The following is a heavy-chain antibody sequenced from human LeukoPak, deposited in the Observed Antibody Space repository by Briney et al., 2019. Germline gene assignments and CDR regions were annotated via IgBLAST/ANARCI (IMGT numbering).Heavy chain of an antibody. D-gene: IGHD6-13*01. CDR2: IYTSGST. CDR1: GGSISSGSYY. J-gene: IGHJ3*02. V-gene: IGHV4-61*02. Sequence: SETLSLTCTVSGGSISSGSYYWSWIRQPAGKGLEWIGRIYTSGSTNYNPSLKSRVTISVDTSKNQFSLRLSSVTAADTAAYYCARDSSSWYGGAFDIWGQGTMVTVSS. CDR3: ARDSSSWYGGAFDI.